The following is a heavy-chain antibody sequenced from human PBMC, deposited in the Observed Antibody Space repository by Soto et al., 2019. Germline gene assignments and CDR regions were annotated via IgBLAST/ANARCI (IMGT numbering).Heavy chain of an antibody. CDR3: ARDIASPGGDYFDS. Sequence: EVQLVESGGGLVKAGGSLRLFCTASGFTFRNYNMNWVRQAPGKGLEWVSSISTGGAYMFYADSVKGRFTISRDSAQNSLFLQIDCPRAEDTAVYYCARDIASPGGDYFDSWGQGTLVTVSS. J-gene: IGHJ4*02. D-gene: IGHD2-21*01. CDR1: GFTFRNYN. CDR2: ISTGGAYM. V-gene: IGHV3-21*06.